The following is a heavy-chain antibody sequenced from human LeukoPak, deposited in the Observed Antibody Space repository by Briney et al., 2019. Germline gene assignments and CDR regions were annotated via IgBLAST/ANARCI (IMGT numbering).Heavy chain of an antibody. Sequence: PSETLSLTCTVSGGSISSDSYYWAWLRQPPGKGLEWIASIYYSGSTYYNPSLKSRVTISVDTSRNQFSLKPSSVTAADTAVYYCASLAVAGLSEGYWGQGTLVIVSS. J-gene: IGHJ4*02. CDR1: GGSISSDSYY. D-gene: IGHD6-19*01. CDR3: ASLAVAGLSEGY. V-gene: IGHV4-39*01. CDR2: IYYSGST.